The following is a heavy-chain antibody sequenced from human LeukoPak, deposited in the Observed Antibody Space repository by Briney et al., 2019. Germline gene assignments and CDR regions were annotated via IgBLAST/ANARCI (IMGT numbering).Heavy chain of an antibody. CDR1: GFTFTSYA. CDR3: ASTIGSSSWSAHNWFDP. V-gene: IGHV1-69*13. D-gene: IGHD6-13*01. J-gene: IGHJ5*02. Sequence: SVKVSCKASGFTFTSYAMHWVRQAPGQGLEWMGGIIPIFGTANYAQKFQGRVTITADESTSTAYMELSSLRSEDTAVYYCASTIGSSSWSAHNWFDPWGQGTLVTVSS. CDR2: IIPIFGTA.